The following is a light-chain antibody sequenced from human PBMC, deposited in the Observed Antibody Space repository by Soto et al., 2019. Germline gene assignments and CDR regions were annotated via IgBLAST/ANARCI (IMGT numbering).Light chain of an antibody. CDR1: SGDVGSYNR. CDR3: NSYTSSSTFSV. V-gene: IGLV2-14*01. J-gene: IGLJ1*01. Sequence: QSALTQPASVSGSPGQSITISCTGTSGDVGSYNRVSWYQQHPGKAPKLMIYEVSSRPSGISDRFSGSKSGNTASLTISGLQAEDEADYYCNSYTSSSTFSVFGTGTKLTVL. CDR2: EVS.